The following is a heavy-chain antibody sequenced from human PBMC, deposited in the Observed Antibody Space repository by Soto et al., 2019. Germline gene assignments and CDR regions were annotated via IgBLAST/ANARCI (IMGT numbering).Heavy chain of an antibody. J-gene: IGHJ4*02. Sequence: PGGSLRLSCAASGFTFSSYSMNWARQAPGKGLEWVSSISSSSSYIYYADSVKGRFTISRDNAKNSLYLQMNSLRAEDTAVYYCARRVGANAFDYWGQGTLVTVSS. CDR2: ISSSSSYI. V-gene: IGHV3-21*01. D-gene: IGHD1-26*01. CDR3: ARRVGANAFDY. CDR1: GFTFSSYS.